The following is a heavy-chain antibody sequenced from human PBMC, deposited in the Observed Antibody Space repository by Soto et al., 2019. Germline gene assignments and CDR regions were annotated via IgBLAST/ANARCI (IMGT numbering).Heavy chain of an antibody. J-gene: IGHJ2*01. CDR1: GFTFSSYG. Sequence: PGGSLRLSCAASGFTFSSYGMHWVRQAPGKGLEWVSGISGSGSSTHYADSVKGRFTVSRDNSKNTLYLQMNSLRAEDTAVYNCAKEPVGPDWYFDLWGRGTLVTVSS. CDR3: AKEPVGPDWYFDL. CDR2: ISGSGSST. V-gene: IGHV3-23*01.